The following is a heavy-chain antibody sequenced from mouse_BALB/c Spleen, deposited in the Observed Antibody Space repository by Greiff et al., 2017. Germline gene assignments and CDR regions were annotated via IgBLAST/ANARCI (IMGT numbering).Heavy chain of an antibody. J-gene: IGHJ4*01. CDR2: IRSKSNNYAT. CDR3: VRHENYYYGSSYDYYAMDY. Sequence: EVMLVESGGGLVQPKGSLKLSCAASGFTFNTYAMNWVRQAPGKGLEWVARIRSKSNNYATYYADSVKDRFTISRDDSQSMLYLQMNNLKTEDTAMYYCVRHENYYYGSSYDYYAMDYWGQGTSVTVSS. D-gene: IGHD1-1*01. V-gene: IGHV10-1*02. CDR1: GFTFNTYA.